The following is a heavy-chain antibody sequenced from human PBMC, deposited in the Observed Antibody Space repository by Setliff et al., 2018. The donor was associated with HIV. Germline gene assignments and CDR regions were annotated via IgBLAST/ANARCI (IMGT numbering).Heavy chain of an antibody. V-gene: IGHV1-46*01. CDR3: ARGPNSSGWNQALDY. J-gene: IGHJ4*02. Sequence: GASVKVSCKASGYSFTSYSMHWVRQTPGQGLEWMGVINPRSGFRIYVQKIKGRVTMTWDTSTSTVYVELSSLRSEDTAVYYCARGPNSSGWNQALDYWGQGTLVTVSS. D-gene: IGHD6-19*01. CDR2: INPRSGFR. CDR1: GYSFTSYS.